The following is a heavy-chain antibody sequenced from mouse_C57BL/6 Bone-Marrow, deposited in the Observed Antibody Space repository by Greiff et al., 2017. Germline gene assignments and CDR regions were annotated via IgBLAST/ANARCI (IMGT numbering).Heavy chain of an antibody. CDR2: INPNNGGT. Sequence: EVKLQESGPELVKPGASVKIPCKASGYTFTDYNMDWVKQSHGKSLEWIGDINPNNGGTIYNQKFKGKATLTVDKSSSTAYMELRSLTSEDTAVYYCARGDYYYGSYYFDYWGQGTTLTVSS. J-gene: IGHJ2*01. D-gene: IGHD1-1*01. CDR1: GYTFTDYN. CDR3: ARGDYYYGSYYFDY. V-gene: IGHV1-18*01.